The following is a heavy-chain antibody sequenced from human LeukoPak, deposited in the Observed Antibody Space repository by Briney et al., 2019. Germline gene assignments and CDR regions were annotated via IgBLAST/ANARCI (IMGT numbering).Heavy chain of an antibody. V-gene: IGHV4-59*01. CDR3: ARGYYYEGLDY. CDR1: GGSISSYY. Sequence: SETLSLTCTVSGGSISSYYWSWIRQPPGKELEWIGYIYYSGSTNYNPSLKSRVTISVDTSKNQFSLKLSSVTAADTAVYYCARGYYYEGLDYWGQGTLVTVSS. CDR2: IYYSGST. J-gene: IGHJ4*02. D-gene: IGHD3-22*01.